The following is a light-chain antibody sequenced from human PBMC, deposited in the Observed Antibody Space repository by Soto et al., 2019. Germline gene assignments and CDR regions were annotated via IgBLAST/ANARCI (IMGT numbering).Light chain of an antibody. CDR3: QQYNNWPPAT. Sequence: EILLAQSPSILSLSPGEGVTLSCRASQSVTVNSLAWYQQKPGQAPRLLIYGASTRATGIPARFSGSGSGTEFTLTISSLQSEDFAVYYCQQYNNWPPATFGQGTKVDI. V-gene: IGKV3-15*01. CDR2: GAS. J-gene: IGKJ1*01. CDR1: QSVTVN.